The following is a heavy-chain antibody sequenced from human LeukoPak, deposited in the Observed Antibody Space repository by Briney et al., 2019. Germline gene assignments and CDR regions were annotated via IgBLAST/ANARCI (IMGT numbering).Heavy chain of an antibody. CDR1: GGSISSYY. D-gene: IGHD6-13*01. CDR2: IYTNGRT. V-gene: IGHV4-4*07. Sequence: SETLSLTCTVSGGSISSYYWSWIRQPAGKGLEWIGHIYTNGRTDYNPSLKSRVTISVDKAKNQFSLKLTSVTTADTAVYYCAGDGYRTTWYYYWGQGPPVTVSS. CDR3: AGDGYRTTWYYY. J-gene: IGHJ4*02.